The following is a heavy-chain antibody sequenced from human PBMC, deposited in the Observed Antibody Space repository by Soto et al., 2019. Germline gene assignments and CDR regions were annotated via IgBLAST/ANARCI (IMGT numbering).Heavy chain of an antibody. D-gene: IGHD2-15*01. CDR1: GFTFSSYA. J-gene: IGHJ4*02. CDR2: ISGSGGST. CDR3: AKDPLVMVVVAAMSSFDY. Sequence: EVQLLESGGGLVQPGGSLRLSCAASGFTFSSYAMSWVRQAPGKGLEWVSAISGSGGSTYYADSVKGRFTISRDNSKNTLYLQMNSLRAEDTAVYYCAKDPLVMVVVAAMSSFDYWGQGTLVTVSS. V-gene: IGHV3-23*01.